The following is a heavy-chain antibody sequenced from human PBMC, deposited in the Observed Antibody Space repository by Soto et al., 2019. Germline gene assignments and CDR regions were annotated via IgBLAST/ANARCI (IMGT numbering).Heavy chain of an antibody. CDR2: ISASGST. V-gene: IGHV4-31*03. J-gene: IGHJ5*02. CDR3: ARRDRSGFSYWLDT. Sequence: SDTLSLTCTVSGGSISDGYYWTWIRQHPGKGLEWIGSISASGSTSYNPSLKSRLTVSVDKSKNQFSLNLRSVTAADTAVYYCARRDRSGFSYWLDTWGQGTLVTVSS. CDR1: GGSISDGYY. D-gene: IGHD3-22*01.